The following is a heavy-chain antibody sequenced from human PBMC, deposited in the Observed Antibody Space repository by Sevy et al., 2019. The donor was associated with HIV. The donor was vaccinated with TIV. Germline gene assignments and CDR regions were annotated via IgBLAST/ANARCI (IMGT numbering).Heavy chain of an antibody. J-gene: IGHJ6*02. Sequence: GGSLRLSCAASGVTFSSYGIHWVRQAPGKGLEWVAVKSYDGSKKNHAESMKGRFTISRDNSKNTLYLEMSSLRPEDTAVYYCAHSSGLYGYYYGMDVWGQGTTVTVSS. CDR1: GVTFSSYG. V-gene: IGHV3-30*03. CDR3: AHSSGLYGYYYGMDV. D-gene: IGHD3-3*01. CDR2: KSYDGSKK.